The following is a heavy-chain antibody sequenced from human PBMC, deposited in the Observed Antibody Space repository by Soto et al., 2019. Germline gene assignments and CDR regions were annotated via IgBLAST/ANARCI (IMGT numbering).Heavy chain of an antibody. CDR1: GFTFSSYA. D-gene: IGHD3-10*01. V-gene: IGHV3-30-3*01. J-gene: IGHJ4*02. Sequence: GGSLRLSCAASGFTFSSYAMHWVRQAPGKGLEWVAVISYDGSNKYYADSVKGRFTISRDNSKNTLYLQMNSLRAEDTAVYYCARDRWFGELFHLDFDYWGQGTLVTVSS. CDR3: ARDRWFGELFHLDFDY. CDR2: ISYDGSNK.